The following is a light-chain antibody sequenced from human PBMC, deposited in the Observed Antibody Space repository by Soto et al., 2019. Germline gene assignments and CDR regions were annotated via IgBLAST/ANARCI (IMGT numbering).Light chain of an antibody. CDR1: QTVSSSY. CDR3: QQYNNWPPPPT. V-gene: IGKV3-20*01. Sequence: EIVLTQSPGTLSLSPGERATLSCRASQTVSSSYLAWYQQKPGQAPRLLIYGASTRATGIPGRFSGSASGTDFTLTISRLEPEDFAVYYCQQYNNWPPPPTFGGGTKVEIK. J-gene: IGKJ4*01. CDR2: GAS.